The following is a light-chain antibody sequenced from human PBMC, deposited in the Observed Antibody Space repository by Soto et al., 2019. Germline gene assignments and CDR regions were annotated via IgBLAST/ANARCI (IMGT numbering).Light chain of an antibody. CDR2: DAS. V-gene: IGKV1-12*01. CDR3: QEAKNFPWR. J-gene: IGKJ1*01. CDR1: QGISNR. Sequence: DVQMTQSPSFASASVGDRVSITCRASQGISNRLAWYQQRPGKAPKVVIYDASSLQSGVPSRFSGSGFGTDFTLTITNLQPEDFATYYCQEAKNFPWRFGQGTKVEMK.